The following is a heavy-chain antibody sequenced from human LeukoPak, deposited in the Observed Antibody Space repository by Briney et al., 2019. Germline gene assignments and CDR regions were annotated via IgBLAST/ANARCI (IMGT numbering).Heavy chain of an antibody. D-gene: IGHD3-16*01. J-gene: IGHJ4*02. V-gene: IGHV3-53*01. Sequence: GSLRLSCAASGFTVSTNYMSWVRPAPGKGLEWVSIIYDSGTIHYADSVKGRFTISKDNLKNTLYLQMNSLRAEDTAVYYCASHWGGYWGQGTLVTVSS. CDR3: ASHWGGY. CDR1: GFTVSTNY. CDR2: IYDSGTI.